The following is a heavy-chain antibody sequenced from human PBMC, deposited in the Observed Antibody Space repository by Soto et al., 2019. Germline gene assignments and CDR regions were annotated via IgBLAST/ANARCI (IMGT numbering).Heavy chain of an antibody. Sequence: PGGSLRLSCAASGFTFSSYWMHWVRQVPEMGLVWVSRINSDGSITNYADAVKGRFTISRDNVKNTLYLQMNSLRAEDTAVYYCVRYSRSVGGSYRPDYWGQGTLVTVSS. V-gene: IGHV3-74*01. CDR1: GFTFSSYW. J-gene: IGHJ4*02. CDR2: INSDGSIT. D-gene: IGHD3-16*02. CDR3: VRYSRSVGGSYRPDY.